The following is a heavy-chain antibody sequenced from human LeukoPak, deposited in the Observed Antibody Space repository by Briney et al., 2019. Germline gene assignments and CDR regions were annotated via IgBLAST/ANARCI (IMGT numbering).Heavy chain of an antibody. J-gene: IGHJ4*02. Sequence: GGSLRLSCAASVFTFSSYAMSWVRQAPGKGLEWVSAISGSGGSTYYADSVKGRFTISRDNSKNTLYLQMNSLRAEDTAVYYCAKDPLDYDSSVPGYWGQGTLVTVSS. CDR3: AKDPLDYDSSVPGY. CDR1: VFTFSSYA. CDR2: ISGSGGST. D-gene: IGHD3-22*01. V-gene: IGHV3-23*01.